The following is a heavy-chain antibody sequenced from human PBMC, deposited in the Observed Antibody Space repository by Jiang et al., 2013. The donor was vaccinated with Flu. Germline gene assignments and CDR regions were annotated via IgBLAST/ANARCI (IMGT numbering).Heavy chain of an antibody. J-gene: IGHJ3*02. D-gene: IGHD3-10*02. CDR1: GGSISSGDYY. V-gene: IGHV4-30-4*01. CDR3: AAATSITMWAFDI. CDR2: SITWEH. Sequence: SLTCTVSGGSISSGDYYWSWIASPRRAWSGLGTSITWEHLLQPSLKSRVIISLDTSKNQFSLRLSSVTAADTAVYYCAAATSITMWAFDIWGQGTMVNVSS.